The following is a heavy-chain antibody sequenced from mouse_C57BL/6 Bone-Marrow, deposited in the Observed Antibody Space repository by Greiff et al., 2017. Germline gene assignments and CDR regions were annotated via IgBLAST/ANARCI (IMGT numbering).Heavy chain of an antibody. CDR1: GFTFSDYG. V-gene: IGHV5-17*01. CDR2: ISSGSSTI. CDR3: ARRDYGSSYLYYFDY. J-gene: IGHJ2*01. Sequence: EVHLVESGGGLVKPGGSLKLSCAASGFTFSDYGMHWVRQAPEKGLEWVAYISSGSSTIYYADTVKGRFTISRDNAKNTLFLQMTSLRSEDTAMYYCARRDYGSSYLYYFDYWCQGTTLTVSS. D-gene: IGHD1-1*01.